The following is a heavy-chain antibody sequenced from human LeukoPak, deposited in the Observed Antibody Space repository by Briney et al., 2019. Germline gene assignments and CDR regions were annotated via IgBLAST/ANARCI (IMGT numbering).Heavy chain of an antibody. V-gene: IGHV4-4*07. CDR2: IYTSGST. CDR3: AREADYDSSGYYLDYFDY. CDR1: GGSISSYY. Sequence: PSETLSLTCTVSGGSISSYYWSWIRQPAEKGLEWIGRIYTSGSTNYNPSLKSRVTMSVDTSKNQFSLKLSSVTAADTAVYYCAREADYDSSGYYLDYFDYWGQGTLVTVSS. J-gene: IGHJ4*02. D-gene: IGHD3-22*01.